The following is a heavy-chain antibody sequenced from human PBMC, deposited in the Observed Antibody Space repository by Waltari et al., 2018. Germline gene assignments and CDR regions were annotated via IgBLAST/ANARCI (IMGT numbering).Heavy chain of an antibody. J-gene: IGHJ4*02. V-gene: IGHV1-2*02. Sequence: QVHLVQSGAEVKKPGASVKVSCKASGYTFTGNYIHWVRQAPGQGLEWMGGINPRAAGTTYVQKLQGRVVMTRDTSISTAYMELSRLKSDDTAVYYCARGGASIVVMVHAGRGFDYWGQGTLVTVSS. D-gene: IGHD2-8*01. CDR1: GYTFTGNY. CDR3: ARGGASIVVMVHAGRGFDY. CDR2: INPRAAGT.